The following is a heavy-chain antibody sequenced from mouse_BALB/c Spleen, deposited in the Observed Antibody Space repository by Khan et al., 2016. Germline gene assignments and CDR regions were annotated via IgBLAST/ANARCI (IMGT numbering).Heavy chain of an antibody. CDR2: IYTNTGEP. D-gene: IGHD1-1*01. Sequence: QIQLVQSGPELKKPGETVKISCKASGYTFTNYGMNWVKQAPGKGLKWMGWIYTNTGEPTYAEEFKGHFVFSLETSASTAYLHINNLQNVDTATYFCAEEEYGSNWFAYWGQGALVTVSA. CDR1: GYTFTNYG. V-gene: IGHV9-3*02. J-gene: IGHJ3*01. CDR3: AEEEYGSNWFAY.